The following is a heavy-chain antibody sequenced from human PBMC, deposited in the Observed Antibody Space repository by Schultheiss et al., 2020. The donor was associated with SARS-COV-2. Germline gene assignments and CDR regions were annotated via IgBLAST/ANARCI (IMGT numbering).Heavy chain of an antibody. CDR2: ISGSGRNT. J-gene: IGHJ4*02. Sequence: GGSLRLSCAASGFTFSSYAMHWVRQAPGKGLEWVASISGSGRNTNYADSVWGRFTVSRDNSKNTVYLQMNSLRGDDTAVYYCAKSTAEAGLQSFDSWGQGDPVTVSS. CDR1: GFTFSSYA. D-gene: IGHD6-13*01. V-gene: IGHV3-23*01. CDR3: AKSTAEAGLQSFDS.